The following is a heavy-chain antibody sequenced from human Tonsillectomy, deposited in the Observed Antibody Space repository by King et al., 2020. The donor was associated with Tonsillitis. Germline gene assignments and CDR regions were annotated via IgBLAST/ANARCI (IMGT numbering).Heavy chain of an antibody. Sequence: QLVQSGGGLVKPGGSLRLSCAASGFSFSDYYVNWIRQAPGKGLEWISYISGSGRSINYADSVRGRFTISRDNAKNSVYLQMNSMRAEDTAVYYCASPLSDFLFWSAYAYWGQGTLATVS. V-gene: IGHV3-11*01. CDR1: GFSFSDYY. CDR2: ISGSGRSI. CDR3: ASPLSDFLFWSAYAY. D-gene: IGHD3-3*01. J-gene: IGHJ4*02.